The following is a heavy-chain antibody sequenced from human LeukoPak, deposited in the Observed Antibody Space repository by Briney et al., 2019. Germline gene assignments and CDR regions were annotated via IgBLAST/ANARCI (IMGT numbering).Heavy chain of an antibody. D-gene: IGHD3-3*01. CDR3: ASRITIFGMDAFDI. V-gene: IGHV4-39*01. J-gene: IGHJ3*02. CDR2: IYYSGST. CDR1: GGSISSSSYY. Sequence: SETLSLTCTVSGGSISSSSYYWGWLRQPPGKGLEWIGSIYYSGSTYYNPSLKSRVTISVDTSKNQFSLKLSSVTAADTAVYYCASRITIFGMDAFDIWGQGTMVTVSS.